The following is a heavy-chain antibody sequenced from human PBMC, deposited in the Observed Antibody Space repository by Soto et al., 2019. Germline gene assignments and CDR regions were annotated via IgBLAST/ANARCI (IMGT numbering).Heavy chain of an antibody. J-gene: IGHJ6*02. Sequence: ASVKVSCKASGYTFTSYAMHWVRQAPGQRLEWMGWINAGNGNTKYSQKFQGRVTITRDTSASTAYMELSSLRSEDTAVYYCATDSGTGGYYGMDVWGQGTTGTVSS. CDR3: ATDSGTGGYYGMDV. V-gene: IGHV1-3*01. CDR1: GYTFTSYA. D-gene: IGHD1-1*01. CDR2: INAGNGNT.